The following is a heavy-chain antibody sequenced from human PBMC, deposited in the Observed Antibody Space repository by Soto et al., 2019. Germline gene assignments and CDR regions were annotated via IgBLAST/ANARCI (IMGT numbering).Heavy chain of an antibody. CDR3: AREMGACSDSSCYPGPYNS. D-gene: IGHD2-2*01. J-gene: IGHJ5*02. V-gene: IGHV3-48*02. CDR2: ITSKSTTI. Sequence: GSLRLSCAASGFTFTSYSMNWVRQAPGQGLEWVSYITSKSTTIKYADSVKGRFTVSRDNAKNSLYLQLNSLRDEDTAVYYCAREMGACSDSSCYPGPYNSWGQGTLVTVSS. CDR1: GFTFTSYS.